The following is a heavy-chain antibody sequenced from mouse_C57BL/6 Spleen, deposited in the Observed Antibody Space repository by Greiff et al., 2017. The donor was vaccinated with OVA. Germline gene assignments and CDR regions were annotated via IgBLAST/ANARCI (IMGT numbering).Heavy chain of an antibody. Sequence: VQLQQPGAELVRPGSSVKLSCTASGYTFTSYWMDWVKQRPGQGLEWIGNIYPSDSDTHYNQKFKDKATLTVAKSSSTAYMQLSSLPSEDSAVYYGARGYYGSSYGYFDYWGQGTTLTVSS. CDR2: IYPSDSDT. J-gene: IGHJ2*01. V-gene: IGHV1-61*01. D-gene: IGHD1-1*01. CDR1: GYTFTSYW. CDR3: ARGYYGSSYGYFDY.